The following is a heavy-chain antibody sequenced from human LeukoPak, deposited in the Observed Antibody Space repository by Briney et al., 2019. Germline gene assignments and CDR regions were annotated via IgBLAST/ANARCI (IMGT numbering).Heavy chain of an antibody. CDR3: ARGNTGNWFDP. CDR1: GFSFTNYW. V-gene: IGHV5-51*01. Sequence: GESLKISCKGSGFSFTNYWLVWVRQMPGKGLEWMGIIYPADSNTRYSPSFQGQVTISADKSISTAYLQWSSLKASDTAMYYCARGNTGNWFDPWGQGTLVTVSS. D-gene: IGHD1-14*01. J-gene: IGHJ5*02. CDR2: IYPADSNT.